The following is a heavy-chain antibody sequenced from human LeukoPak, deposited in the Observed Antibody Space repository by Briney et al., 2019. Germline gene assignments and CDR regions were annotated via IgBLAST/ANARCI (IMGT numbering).Heavy chain of an antibody. D-gene: IGHD3-3*01. CDR2: IKQDGSEK. CDR3: AREARYDPYYFDY. J-gene: IGHJ4*02. V-gene: IGHV3-7*01. Sequence: GGSLRLSCAASGFTFSSYWMSWVRQAPGKGLEWVANIKQDGSEKYYVDSVKGRFTISRDNAKNSLYLQMNSLRAEDTAVYYRAREARYDPYYFDYWGQGTLVTVSS. CDR1: GFTFSSYW.